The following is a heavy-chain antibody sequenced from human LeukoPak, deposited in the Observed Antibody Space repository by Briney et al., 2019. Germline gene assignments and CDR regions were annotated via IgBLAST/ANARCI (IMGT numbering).Heavy chain of an antibody. Sequence: PGGSLRLSCAASGFTFRSYGMHWVRQATGKGLEWVAFIRYDETDKYYADSVKGRFTISRDNSKNTLDLQMSSLRAEDTAVYYCAKVTNYYYMDVWGKGTTVTVSS. J-gene: IGHJ6*03. CDR3: AKVTNYYYMDV. CDR2: IRYDETDK. CDR1: GFTFRSYG. V-gene: IGHV3-30*02. D-gene: IGHD2-21*02.